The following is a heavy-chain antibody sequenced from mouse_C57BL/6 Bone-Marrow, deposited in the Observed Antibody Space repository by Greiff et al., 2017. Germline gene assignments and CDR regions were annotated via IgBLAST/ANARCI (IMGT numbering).Heavy chain of an antibody. J-gene: IGHJ3*01. D-gene: IGHD2-4*01. CDR3: ARNDYDGFAY. V-gene: IGHV1-69*01. Sequence: QVQLQQPGAVLVMPGASVKLSCKASGYTFTSYWMHWVKQRPGPGLEWIGEIDPSDSYTNYNQKFKGKSTLTVDKSSSTAYMQLSSLTSEDSAVYYCARNDYDGFAYWGQVTLVTVSA. CDR2: IDPSDSYT. CDR1: GYTFTSYW.